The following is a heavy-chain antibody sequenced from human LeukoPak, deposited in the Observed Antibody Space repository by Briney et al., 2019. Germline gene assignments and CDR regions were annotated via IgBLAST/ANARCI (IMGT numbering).Heavy chain of an antibody. V-gene: IGHV3-11*04. CDR1: GFTVSSNY. CDR3: ATVTYGRLDY. CDR2: ISSSGRTI. D-gene: IGHD3-10*01. Sequence: PGGSLRLSCAASGFTVSSNYMSLVRQAPGKGLEWVSYISSSGRTIYYADSVKGRFTISRDNAKNSLYLQMNSLRVEDRAIYYCATVTYGRLDYWGQGTLVTVSS. J-gene: IGHJ4*02.